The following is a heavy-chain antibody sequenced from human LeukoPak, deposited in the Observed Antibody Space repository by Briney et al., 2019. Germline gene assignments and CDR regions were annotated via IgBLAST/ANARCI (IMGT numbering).Heavy chain of an antibody. V-gene: IGHV4-31*03. CDR1: GDSISRGGYY. D-gene: IGHD3-10*01. CDR2: ISYSGST. J-gene: IGHJ5*02. Sequence: SETLSLTCSVSGDSISRGGYYWSWIRQHPGKGLEWIGYISYSGSTYYNPSLKSRLNISVDTSKNQFSLMLTSVTAADTAVYYCARDLRGIRGVGSNWFDPWGQGTLVTVSS. CDR3: ARDLRGIRGVGSNWFDP.